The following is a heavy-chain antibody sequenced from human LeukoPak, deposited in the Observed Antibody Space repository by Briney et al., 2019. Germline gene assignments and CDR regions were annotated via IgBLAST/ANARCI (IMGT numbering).Heavy chain of an antibody. CDR3: ARAAEQYYDSSGKLDY. D-gene: IGHD3-22*01. J-gene: IGHJ4*02. Sequence: AGSLRLSCAASGFTFSSYSMNWIRQAPGKGLEWVSSISSSSSYIYYADSLKGRFHISRDNAKNSLYLQMNSLRAEDTAVYYCARAAEQYYDSSGKLDYWRQGTLVSVSS. CDR2: ISSSSSYI. CDR1: GFTFSSYS. V-gene: IGHV3-21*01.